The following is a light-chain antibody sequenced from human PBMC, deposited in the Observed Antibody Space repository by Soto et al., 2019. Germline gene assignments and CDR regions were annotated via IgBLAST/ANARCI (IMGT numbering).Light chain of an antibody. V-gene: IGKV3D-20*02. CDR2: GAS. J-gene: IGKJ5*01. CDR1: QSVSSSY. Sequence: IMLAQSPGTLACTPGERATLSCRASQSVSSSYLAWYQQKPGQAPSLLIYGASRRATGIPDRFSGSGSGTDFTLPISRLEPEDFAVYYCQQRNVWPPITFGQGTRLEIK. CDR3: QQRNVWPPIT.